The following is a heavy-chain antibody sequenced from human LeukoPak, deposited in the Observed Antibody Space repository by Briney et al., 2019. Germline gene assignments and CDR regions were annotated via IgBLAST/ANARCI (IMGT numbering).Heavy chain of an antibody. D-gene: IGHD3-16*01. Sequence: GGSLRLSCAASGFSFSSYAMSWVRQAPGKGLEWVSVISGSGAGTYYADSVKGRFTISRDNSKSTLYLQMNSLGAEDTAEYYCAKDGPGGGIRYYFDYWGQGTLVTVSS. CDR2: ISGSGAGT. CDR1: GFSFSSYA. V-gene: IGHV3-23*01. J-gene: IGHJ4*02. CDR3: AKDGPGGGIRYYFDY.